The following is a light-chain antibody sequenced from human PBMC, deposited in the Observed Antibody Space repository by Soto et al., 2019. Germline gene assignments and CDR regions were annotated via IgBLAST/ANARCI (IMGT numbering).Light chain of an antibody. J-gene: IGKJ5*01. CDR2: IAS. CDR3: QQLDSMPIT. CDR1: QGIRSY. Sequence: IQLTQSPSSLSASVGDRFAITWRASQGIRSYLAWYQQKPGEAPKLLISIASILQSGVPSRFSGSGSGTDFVLTISSLQPEDSATYYCQQLDSMPITFGQGTRLEIK. V-gene: IGKV1-9*01.